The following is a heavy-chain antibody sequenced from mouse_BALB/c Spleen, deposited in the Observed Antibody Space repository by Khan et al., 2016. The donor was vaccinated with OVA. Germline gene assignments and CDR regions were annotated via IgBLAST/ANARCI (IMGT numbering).Heavy chain of an antibody. CDR3: ITGAYFGLFAY. CDR1: GFNIKDTY. J-gene: IGHJ3*01. D-gene: IGHD2-10*01. CDR2: IDPANGDV. V-gene: IGHV14-3*02. Sequence: VQLKQSGADFVKPGASVQLSCTATGFNIKDTYMHWISQRPQQGLVWIGRIDPANGDVRYDPKFQDKATIAADASSNTAYLQLSSLTSDDTAVSYCITGAYFGLFAYWGQGTLVTVSA.